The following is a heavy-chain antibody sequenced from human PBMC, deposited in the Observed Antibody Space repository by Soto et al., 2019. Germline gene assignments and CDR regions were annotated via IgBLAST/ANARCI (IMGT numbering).Heavy chain of an antibody. V-gene: IGHV3-30-3*01. CDR2: ISFDGSTE. D-gene: IGHD3-10*01. CDR3: ARSRHGSGSYTHFYCGLDV. CDR1: GFTFISYA. Sequence: QVQLVESGGGVVQSGRSLRLSCAASGFTFISYAMHWVRQAPGKGLEWVAVISFDGSTEYYADSVKGRFTISRDNSKNTGYLQMNSLRSEDTAVYYCARSRHGSGSYTHFYCGLDVWGQGTTVTVSS. J-gene: IGHJ6*01.